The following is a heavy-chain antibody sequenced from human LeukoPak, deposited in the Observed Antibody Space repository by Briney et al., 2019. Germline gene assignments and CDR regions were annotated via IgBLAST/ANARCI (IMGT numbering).Heavy chain of an antibody. J-gene: IGHJ1*01. CDR2: INHSGST. CDR3: ARGRMPYPGLGYFQH. CDR1: GGSFSGYY. D-gene: IGHD1-14*01. Sequence: SETLSLTCAVYGGSFSGYYWSWIRQPPGKGLEWIGEINHSGSTNYNPSLKSRVTISVDTSKNQFSLKLSSVTAADTAVYYCARGRMPYPGLGYFQHWGQGTLVTVSS. V-gene: IGHV4-34*01.